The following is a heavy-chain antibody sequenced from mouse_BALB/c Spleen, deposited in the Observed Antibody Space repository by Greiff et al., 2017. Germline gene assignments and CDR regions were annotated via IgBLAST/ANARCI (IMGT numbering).Heavy chain of an antibody. D-gene: IGHD4-1*01. V-gene: IGHV3-8*02. CDR2: ISYSGST. J-gene: IGHJ1*01. Sequence: VQLQQSGPSLVKPSQTLSLTCSVTGDSITSGYWNWIRKFPGNKLEYMGYISYSGSTYYNPSLKSRISITRDTSKNQYYLQLNSVTTEDTATYYCARYRTGTSLDWYFDVWGAGTTVTVSS. CDR3: ARYRTGTSLDWYFDV. CDR1: GDSITSGY.